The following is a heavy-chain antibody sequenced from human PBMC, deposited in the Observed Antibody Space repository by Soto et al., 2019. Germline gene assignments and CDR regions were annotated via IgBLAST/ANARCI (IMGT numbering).Heavy chain of an antibody. Sequence: PSETLSLTCAVYGGSFSGYYWSWIRQPPGKGLEWIGEVNHSGSTNYNPSLKSRVTISVDTSKNQFSLKLSSVTAADTAVYYCARVHDYYDSSGYYPDYWGQGTLVTVSS. CDR2: VNHSGST. V-gene: IGHV4-34*01. J-gene: IGHJ4*02. CDR1: GGSFSGYY. D-gene: IGHD3-22*01. CDR3: ARVHDYYDSSGYYPDY.